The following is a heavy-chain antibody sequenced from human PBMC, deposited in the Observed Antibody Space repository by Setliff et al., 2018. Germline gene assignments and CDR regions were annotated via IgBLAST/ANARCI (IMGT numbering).Heavy chain of an antibody. D-gene: IGHD3-3*01. V-gene: IGHV3-49*04. J-gene: IGHJ6*03. CDR3: TREASVDFWSGSDYYNYYMDV. CDR2: IRSKAYGGTT. CDR1: GFTFGDYA. Sequence: LRLSCTASGFTFGDYAMSWVRQAPGKGLEWVGFIRSKAYGGTTEYAASVKGRFTISRDDSKSIAYLQMNSLKTEDTAVYYCTREASVDFWSGSDYYNYYMDVWGKGTTVTVSS.